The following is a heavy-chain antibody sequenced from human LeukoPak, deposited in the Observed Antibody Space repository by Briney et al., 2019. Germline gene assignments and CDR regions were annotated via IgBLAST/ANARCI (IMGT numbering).Heavy chain of an antibody. D-gene: IGHD3-22*01. CDR2: ISSSSSTI. CDR3: SAGEGYYDSSDYYSAWAFNV. V-gene: IGHV3-48*01. CDR1: GFTFSSYS. Sequence: GGSLRLSCAASGFTFSSYSMNWVRQAPGKGLEWVSYISSSSSTIYYADSVKGRFTISRDNAKNSLYLQMNSLRAEDTAVYYCSAGEGYYDSSDYYSAWAFNVWGQGTMVTVSS. J-gene: IGHJ3*01.